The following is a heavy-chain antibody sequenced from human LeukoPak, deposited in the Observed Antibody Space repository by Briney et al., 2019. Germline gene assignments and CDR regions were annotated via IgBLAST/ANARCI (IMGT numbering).Heavy chain of an antibody. D-gene: IGHD3-22*01. Sequence: GGSLRLSCAAFGFTFSSYDMTWVRQAPGKGLELVSGISASGGNIYYADSVKGRFTISRDNSKNTLYLQMNSLRAEDTAIYYCAKPRDSSGYSIAFDIWGQGTMVTVSS. CDR3: AKPRDSSGYSIAFDI. J-gene: IGHJ3*02. V-gene: IGHV3-23*01. CDR2: ISASGGNI. CDR1: GFTFSSYD.